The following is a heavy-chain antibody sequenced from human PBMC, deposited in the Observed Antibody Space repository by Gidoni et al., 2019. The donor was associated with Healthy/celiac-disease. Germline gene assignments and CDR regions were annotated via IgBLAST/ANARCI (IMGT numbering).Heavy chain of an antibody. J-gene: IGHJ4*02. Sequence: QVQLQQWGAGLLKPSETLSLTCAVYGGSFSGYYWSWLRQPPGKGLEWIGEINHSGSTNYNPSLKSRVTISVDTSRTRFSLKLSSVTAADTAIYYCARGRIYRGRTFDYWGQGTLVTVSS. V-gene: IGHV4-34*01. CDR2: INHSGST. CDR3: ARGRIYRGRTFDY. CDR1: GGSFSGYY. D-gene: IGHD3-10*01.